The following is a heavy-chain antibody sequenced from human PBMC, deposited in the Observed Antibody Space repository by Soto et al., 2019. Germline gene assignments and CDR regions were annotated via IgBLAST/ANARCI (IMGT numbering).Heavy chain of an antibody. CDR1: GGSISSYY. CDR3: ARGTGYYDFWSGYYLDY. D-gene: IGHD3-3*01. J-gene: IGHJ4*02. CDR2: IYYSGST. Sequence: PSETLSLTCTFSGGSISSYYWSWIRQPPGKGLEWIGYIYYSGSTNYNPSLKSRVTISVDTSKNQFSLKLSSVTAADTAVYYCARGTGYYDFWSGYYLDYWGQGTLVTVSS. V-gene: IGHV4-59*01.